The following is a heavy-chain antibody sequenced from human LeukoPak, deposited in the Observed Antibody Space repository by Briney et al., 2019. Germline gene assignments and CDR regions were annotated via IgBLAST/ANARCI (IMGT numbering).Heavy chain of an antibody. CDR1: GGSFSGYY. Sequence: SETLSLTRAVYGGSFSGYYWSWIRQPPGKGLEWTGEINHSGSTNYNPSLKSRVAISVDTSKNQFSLKLSSVTAADTAVYYCARGHSSSWYAPGWFDPWGQGTLVTVSS. CDR3: ARGHSSSWYAPGWFDP. V-gene: IGHV4-34*01. J-gene: IGHJ5*02. D-gene: IGHD6-13*01. CDR2: INHSGST.